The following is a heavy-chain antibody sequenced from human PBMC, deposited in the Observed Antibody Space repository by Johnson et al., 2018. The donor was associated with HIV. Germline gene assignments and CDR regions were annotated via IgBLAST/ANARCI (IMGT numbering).Heavy chain of an antibody. CDR2: ISWNSDII. CDR3: ARAEIYEGRVGDFAFDI. V-gene: IGHV3-43D*04. D-gene: IGHD3-10*01. Sequence: VQLVESGRVVVQPGGSLRLSCAASGFTFDDYTMHWVRQAPRKGLEWVSGISWNSDIIGYADAVKGRFTISRDNSRNSLYLQMKSLRAEDSALYYCARAEIYEGRVGDFAFDIWGRGTMVTVSS. J-gene: IGHJ3*02. CDR1: GFTFDDYT.